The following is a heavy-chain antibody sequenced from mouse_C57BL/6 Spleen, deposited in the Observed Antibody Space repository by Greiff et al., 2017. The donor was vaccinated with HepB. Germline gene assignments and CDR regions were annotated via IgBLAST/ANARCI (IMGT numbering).Heavy chain of an antibody. J-gene: IGHJ3*01. CDR2: INPGSGGT. V-gene: IGHV1-54*01. D-gene: IGHD2-4*01. CDR1: GYAFTNYL. Sequence: VQLQQSGAELVRPGTSVKVSCKASGYAFTNYLIGWVKQRPGQGLEWIGVINPGSGGTNYNEKFKGKATLTADKSSSTAYMQLSSLTSEDSAVYFCARHYDYDGPPWFAYWGQGTLVTVSA. CDR3: ARHYDYDGPPWFAY.